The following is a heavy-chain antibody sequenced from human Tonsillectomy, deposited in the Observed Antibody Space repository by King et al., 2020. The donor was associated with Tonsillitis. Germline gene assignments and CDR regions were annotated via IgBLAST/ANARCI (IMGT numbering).Heavy chain of an antibody. D-gene: IGHD6-13*01. Sequence: VQLVESGGGMVQPGRSLRLSCEASGFTFSNYGMHWVRQAPGKGLEWVAVISYDGSYEYYADSVKGRFTISRDKSKNTVYLQMNSLRTEDTALYYCEKVARSWYDDDAFDIWGQGTMVTVSS. CDR2: ISYDGSYE. CDR3: EKVARSWYDDDAFDI. V-gene: IGHV3-30*18. CDR1: GFTFSNYG. J-gene: IGHJ3*02.